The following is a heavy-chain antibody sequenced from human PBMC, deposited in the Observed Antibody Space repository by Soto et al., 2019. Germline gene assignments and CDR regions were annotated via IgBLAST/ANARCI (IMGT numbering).Heavy chain of an antibody. CDR1: GFTFSSYA. J-gene: IGHJ4*02. CDR2: ISYDGSNK. Sequence: QVQLVESGGGVVQPGRSLRLSCAASGFTFSSYAMHWVRQAPGKGLEWVAVISYDGSNKYYADSVKGRFTISRDNSKNTLDLQMNSLRAEDTAVYYCARDNIMTYYFDYWGQGTLVTVSS. D-gene: IGHD2-21*02. V-gene: IGHV3-30-3*01. CDR3: ARDNIMTYYFDY.